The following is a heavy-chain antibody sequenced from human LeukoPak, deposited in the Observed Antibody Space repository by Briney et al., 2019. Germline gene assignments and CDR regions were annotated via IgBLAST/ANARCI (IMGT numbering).Heavy chain of an antibody. V-gene: IGHV3-23*01. CDR1: GFTFSSYA. J-gene: IGHJ4*02. D-gene: IGHD3-3*01. CDR3: AKGLIPFSRDYGFWSGYYGGLDY. Sequence: PGGSLRLSCAASGFTFSSYAMSWVRQAPGKGLEWVSAISGSGGSTYYADSVKGRFTISRDNSKNTLYLQMNSLRAEDTAVYYCAKGLIPFSRDYGFWSGYYGGLDYWGQGTLVTVSS. CDR2: ISGSGGST.